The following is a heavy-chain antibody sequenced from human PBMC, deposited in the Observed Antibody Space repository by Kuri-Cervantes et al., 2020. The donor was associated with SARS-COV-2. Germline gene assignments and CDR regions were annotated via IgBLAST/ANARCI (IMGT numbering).Heavy chain of an antibody. V-gene: IGHV3-30*04. CDR3: ARDMGAIVLVRRDWFDP. J-gene: IGHJ5*02. D-gene: IGHD2-2*01. CDR2: VSYDGSDN. CDR1: GFSFSSYA. Sequence: GESLKISCATSGFSFSSYAMHWVRQAPGKGPEWVAVVSYDGSDNDYADSVKGRFSISRDNSKNTLYLQVSSLRIEDTAICYCARDMGAIVLVRRDWFDPWGPGTLVTVSS.